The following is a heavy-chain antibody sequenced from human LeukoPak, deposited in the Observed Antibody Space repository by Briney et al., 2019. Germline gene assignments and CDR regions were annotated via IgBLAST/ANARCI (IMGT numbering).Heavy chain of an antibody. J-gene: IGHJ3*02. V-gene: IGHV3-23*01. Sequence: PGGSLRLSCAASGFTFSSYAMSWVRQAPGKGLEWVSAISGSGGSTYYADSVKGRSTISRDNSKNTLYLQMNSLRAEDTAVYYCAKASYSSGWSEAFDIWGQGTMVTVSS. CDR3: AKASYSSGWSEAFDI. CDR2: ISGSGGST. CDR1: GFTFSSYA. D-gene: IGHD6-19*01.